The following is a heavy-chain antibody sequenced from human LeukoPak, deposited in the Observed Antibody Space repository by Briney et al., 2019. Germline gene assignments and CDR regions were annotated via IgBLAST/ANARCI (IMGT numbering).Heavy chain of an antibody. CDR1: GFTFSSYS. J-gene: IGHJ4*02. CDR3: ARVQVLLWFGEFSDY. D-gene: IGHD3-10*01. CDR2: ISSSSSYI. V-gene: IGHV3-21*01. Sequence: PGGSLRLSCAASGFTFSSYSMNWVRQAPGKGLEWVSSISSSSSYIYYADSVKGRFTISRDNAKNSLYLQMNSLRAEDTAVYYCARVQVLLWFGEFSDYWGQGTLVTVSS.